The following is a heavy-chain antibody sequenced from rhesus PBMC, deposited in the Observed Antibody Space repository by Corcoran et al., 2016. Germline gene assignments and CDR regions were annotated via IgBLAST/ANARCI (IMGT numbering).Heavy chain of an antibody. D-gene: IGHD3-34*01. V-gene: IGHV4-73*01. Sequence: VQLQQWGEGLVKPSEPLSLTCAVYGGSIRGYYYWSWIRQPPGKGLEWIGYIYGNSASTNYNPSLKNRVTISKDTSKNQFSLKLSSVTAADTAVYYCARDGVTQFDYWGQGVLVTVSS. CDR2: IYGNSAST. J-gene: IGHJ4*01. CDR1: GGSIRGYYY. CDR3: ARDGVTQFDY.